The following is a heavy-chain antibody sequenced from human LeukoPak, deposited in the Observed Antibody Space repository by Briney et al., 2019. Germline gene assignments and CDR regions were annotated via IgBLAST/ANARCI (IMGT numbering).Heavy chain of an antibody. CDR3: ARGVYIAAAQYGY. Sequence: SETLSLTCSVSGASVNSFYWSWIRQPPGKGLEWVGYIYYSGTTNYNPSLKSRVTVSVDTSKNQFSLKLSSVTAADTAVYYCARGVYIAAAQYGYWGQGTLVTVSS. J-gene: IGHJ4*02. CDR2: IYYSGTT. V-gene: IGHV4-59*02. D-gene: IGHD6-13*01. CDR1: GASVNSFY.